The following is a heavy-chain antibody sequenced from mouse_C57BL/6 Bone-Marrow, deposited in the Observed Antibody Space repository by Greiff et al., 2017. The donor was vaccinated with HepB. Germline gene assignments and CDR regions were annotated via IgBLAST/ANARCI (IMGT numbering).Heavy chain of an antibody. Sequence: ESGPGLVKPSQSLSLTCSVTGYSITSGYYWNWIRQFPGNKLEWMGYISYDGSNNYNPSLKNRISITRDTSKNQFFLKLNSVTTEDTATYYCARGTTVVDYAMDYGGQGTSVTVSS. CDR2: ISYDGSN. J-gene: IGHJ4*01. CDR1: GYSITSGYY. V-gene: IGHV3-6*01. D-gene: IGHD1-1*01. CDR3: ARGTTVVDYAMDY.